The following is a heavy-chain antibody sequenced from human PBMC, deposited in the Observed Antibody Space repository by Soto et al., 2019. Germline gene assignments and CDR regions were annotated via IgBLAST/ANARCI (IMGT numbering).Heavy chain of an antibody. J-gene: IGHJ5*02. V-gene: IGHV4-39*01. D-gene: IGHD3-3*01. Sequence: PSGTLSLTCTVRGGSISISSYYWGWIRKPPGKGLEWIGSIYYSGSTYYNPSLKSRVTISVDTSKNQFSLKLSSVTAADTAVYYCARRRITIFGVVITWGQGTLVTVS. CDR2: IYYSGST. CDR1: GGSISISSYY. CDR3: ARRRITIFGVVIT.